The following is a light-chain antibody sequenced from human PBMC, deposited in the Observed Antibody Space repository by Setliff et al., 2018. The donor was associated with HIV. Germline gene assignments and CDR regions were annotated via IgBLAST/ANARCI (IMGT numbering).Light chain of an antibody. V-gene: IGLV2-23*02. CDR2: GVT. CDR3: CSYAGNFVHVI. J-gene: IGLJ2*01. Sequence: QSALTQPASVSGSPGQSITISCTGTSSDVGSYDLVSWYQHHPGKVPKVIIYGVTKRPSGVSNRFSGSKSGNTASLTISGLQAADEADYYCCSYAGNFVHVIFGGGTKVTVL. CDR1: SSDVGSYDL.